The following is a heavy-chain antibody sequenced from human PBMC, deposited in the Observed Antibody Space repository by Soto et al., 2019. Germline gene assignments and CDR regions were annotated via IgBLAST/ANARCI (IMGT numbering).Heavy chain of an antibody. CDR1: GFTFSNAW. CDR2: IKSKTDCGTT. V-gene: IGHV3-15*01. CDR3: TTDGDMTTVTTQYFQH. D-gene: IGHD4-17*01. J-gene: IGHJ1*01. Sequence: GGSLRLSCAASGFTFSNAWMSWVRQAPGKGLEWVGRIKSKTDCGTTDYAAPVKGRFTISRDDSKNTLYLQMNSLKTEDTAVYYCTTDGDMTTVTTQYFQHWGQGTLVTVSS.